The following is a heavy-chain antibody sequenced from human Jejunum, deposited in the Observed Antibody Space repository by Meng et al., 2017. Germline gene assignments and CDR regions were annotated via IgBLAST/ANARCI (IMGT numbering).Heavy chain of an antibody. CDR3: IRGRGDKYGYFDY. V-gene: IGHV3-74*01. CDR2: ISTDGRTT. CDR1: GFTFRSDW. D-gene: IGHD5-18*01. J-gene: IGHJ4*02. Sequence: GGCFVQPVGSLSLSCAASGFTFRSDWMHWVRQVPGKGLVWVSRISTDGRTTNYADSVKGRFTISRDNSKNTLYLQMNSLRAEDTAVYYCIRGRGDKYGYFDYWGQGTLVTVSS.